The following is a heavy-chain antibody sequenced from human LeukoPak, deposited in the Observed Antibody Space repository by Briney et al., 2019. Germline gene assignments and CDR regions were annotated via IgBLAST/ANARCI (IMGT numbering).Heavy chain of an antibody. Sequence: GRSLRLSCAASGFTFDDYAMHWVRQAPGKGLEWVAFIRYYGSDKYYADSVKGRFTISRDNSKNTLHLQMNSLRAEDTAVYYCAKGVMTAGYYFDYWGQGTLVTVSS. V-gene: IGHV3-30*02. J-gene: IGHJ4*02. CDR2: IRYYGSDK. CDR3: AKGVMTAGYYFDY. D-gene: IGHD3-16*01. CDR1: GFTFDDYA.